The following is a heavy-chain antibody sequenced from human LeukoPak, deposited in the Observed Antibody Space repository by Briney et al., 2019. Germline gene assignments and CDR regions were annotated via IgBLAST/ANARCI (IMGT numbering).Heavy chain of an antibody. J-gene: IGHJ6*03. CDR3: ARDGYNSGYYFYYMDV. D-gene: IGHD5-24*01. V-gene: IGHV4-59*01. CDR2: VYYSGST. CDR1: GGSFSNYY. Sequence: PSETLSLTCTVSGGSFSNYYWTWIRQPPGKGLEWIGYVYYSGSTNYDPSLKSRITISADTSKNQVSLKLKSVTAADTAVYFCARDGYNSGYYFYYMDVWGKGTTVTVSS.